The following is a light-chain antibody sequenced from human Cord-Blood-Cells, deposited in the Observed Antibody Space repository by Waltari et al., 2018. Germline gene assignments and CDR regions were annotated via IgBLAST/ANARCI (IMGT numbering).Light chain of an antibody. CDR3: QQNYSTSIT. J-gene: IGKJ5*01. V-gene: IGKV1-39*01. Sequence: DIQMTQSPSSLSASVGDRVTITCRASQSISSYLNWYQQKPGKAPKLLIYAASSLQSGVPSRFSGSGSGTDFTLTISSLQPEDVAAYYCQQNYSTSITFGQGTRLEIK. CDR1: QSISSY. CDR2: AAS.